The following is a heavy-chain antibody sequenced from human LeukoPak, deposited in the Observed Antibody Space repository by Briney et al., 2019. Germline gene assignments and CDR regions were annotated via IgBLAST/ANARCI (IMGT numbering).Heavy chain of an antibody. V-gene: IGHV4-4*09. J-gene: IGHJ4*02. Sequence: PSETLSLTCTVSGGSISSYYWSWIRQPPGKGLEWIGYIYTSGSTNYNPSLKSRVTISVDTSKNQFSLKLSSVTAADTAVYYCARRGSSGSYDYWGQGTLVTVSS. CDR1: GGSISSYY. CDR2: IYTSGST. D-gene: IGHD1-26*01. CDR3: ARRGSSGSYDY.